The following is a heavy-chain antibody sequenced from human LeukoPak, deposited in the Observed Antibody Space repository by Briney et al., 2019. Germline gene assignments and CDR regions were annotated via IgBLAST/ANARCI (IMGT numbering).Heavy chain of an antibody. CDR3: ARDGSDSYGRGFDY. CDR1: GGSISSYF. J-gene: IGHJ4*02. D-gene: IGHD5-18*01. V-gene: IGHV4-4*07. Sequence: SETLSLTCNVSGGSISSYFWTWNRQPAGKGLEWIGRIYASGNTNYNSSLKSRVTMSVDTSKNQFSLKLSSVTAADTAVYYCARDGSDSYGRGFDYWGQGTLVSVSS. CDR2: IYASGNT.